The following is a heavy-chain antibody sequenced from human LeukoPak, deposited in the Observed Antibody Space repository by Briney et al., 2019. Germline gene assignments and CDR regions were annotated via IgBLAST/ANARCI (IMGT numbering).Heavy chain of an antibody. D-gene: IGHD6-6*01. CDR1: GGSFSGYY. J-gene: IGHJ4*02. Sequence: SETLSLTCAVYGGSFSGYYWSWIRQPPGKGLEWIGEINHSGSTNYSPSLKSRVTISVDTSKNQFSLKLSSVTAADTAVYYCARAVSSSSDDYWGQGTLVTVSS. V-gene: IGHV4-34*01. CDR2: INHSGST. CDR3: ARAVSSSSDDY.